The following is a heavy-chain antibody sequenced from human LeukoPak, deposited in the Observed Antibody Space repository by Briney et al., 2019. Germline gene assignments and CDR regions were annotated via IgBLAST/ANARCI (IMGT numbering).Heavy chain of an antibody. V-gene: IGHV3-21*01. CDR1: GFTFSIYS. Sequence: GGSLRLSCAAPGFTFSIYSMNWVRQAPGKGLEWVSSINSDSSLMFYAESVKGRFTISRDNARNSLYLQMNSLRAEDTAVYYCIRDLFDDYSLDYWGQGALVTVSS. CDR3: IRDLFDDYSLDY. D-gene: IGHD3-16*01. J-gene: IGHJ4*02. CDR2: INSDSSLM.